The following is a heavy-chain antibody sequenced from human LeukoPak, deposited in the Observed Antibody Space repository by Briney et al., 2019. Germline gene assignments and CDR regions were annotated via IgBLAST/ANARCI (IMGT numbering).Heavy chain of an antibody. V-gene: IGHV4-59*11. D-gene: IGHD4-11*01. CDR2: IFYSGST. CDR1: GGSISSHY. J-gene: IGHJ4*02. CDR3: ASFSKYSNFDY. Sequence: SETLSLTCTVSGGSISSHYWSWIRQPPGKGLEWIGYIFYSGSTNYNPSLKSRVTISVDKSKNQFSLKLSSVTAADTAVYYCASFSKYSNFDYWGQGTLVTVSS.